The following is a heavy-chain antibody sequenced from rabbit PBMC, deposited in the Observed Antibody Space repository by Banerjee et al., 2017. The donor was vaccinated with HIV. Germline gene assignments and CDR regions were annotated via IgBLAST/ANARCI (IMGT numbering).Heavy chain of an antibody. CDR3: ASSYSGYSGGGDVFNL. V-gene: IGHV1S45*01. CDR2: IYAGSATIT. CDR1: GFSFSSGYY. Sequence: QEQLEESGGDLVKPEGSLTLTCKASGFSFSSGYYMCWVRQAPGKGLEWIACIYAGSATITAYASWAKGRFTISKTSSTTVTLQMPSLTAADTATYFCASSYSGYSGGGDVFNLWGQGTLVTVS. J-gene: IGHJ4*01. D-gene: IGHD1-1*01.